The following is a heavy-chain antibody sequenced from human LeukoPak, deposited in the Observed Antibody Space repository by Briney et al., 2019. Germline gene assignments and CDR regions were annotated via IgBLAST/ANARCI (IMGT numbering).Heavy chain of an antibody. V-gene: IGHV4-59*01. CDR2: IYYSGST. CDR1: GGSISSYY. Sequence: SETLSLTCTVSGGSISSYYWSWIRQPPGKGLEWIGYIYYSGSTKYNPSLKSRVTISVDTSKNQFSLKVTSVTAADTAVYYCARGVWGPVSPFDPWGQGTLVTVSS. CDR3: ARGVWGPVSPFDP. D-gene: IGHD7-27*01. J-gene: IGHJ5*02.